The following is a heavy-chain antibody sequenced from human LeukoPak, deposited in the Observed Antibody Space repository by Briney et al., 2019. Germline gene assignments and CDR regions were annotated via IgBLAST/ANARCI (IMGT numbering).Heavy chain of an antibody. V-gene: IGHV6-1*01. D-gene: IGHD2-2*01. CDR2: TNYRSKWYN. CDR3: ARELGYCSSTSCYYYYGMDV. J-gene: IGHJ6*02. CDR1: GGSVSSNSAA. Sequence: SQTLSLTCAISGGSVSSNSAAWNWIRQSPSRGLEWLGRTNYRSKWYNDYAVSVKSRITINPDTSKNQFSLQLNSVTPEDTAVYYCARELGYCSSTSCYYYYGMDVWGQGTTVTVSS.